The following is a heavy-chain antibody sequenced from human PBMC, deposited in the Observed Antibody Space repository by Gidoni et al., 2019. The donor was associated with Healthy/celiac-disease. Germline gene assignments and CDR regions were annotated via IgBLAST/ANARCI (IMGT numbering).Heavy chain of an antibody. D-gene: IGHD4-17*01. V-gene: IGHV4-34*01. J-gene: IGHJ4*02. CDR1: GGSFSGYY. CDR2: INHSGST. Sequence: VQLQRWGSGLLKPSETLSLTCAVYGGSFSGYYWSWIRQPPGKGLEWIGEINHSGSTNSNPSLKSRVIISINTSKNQFSLKLSSVTAADTAVYYCGRGLDYGDYGVFDYWGQGTLVTVSS. CDR3: GRGLDYGDYGVFDY.